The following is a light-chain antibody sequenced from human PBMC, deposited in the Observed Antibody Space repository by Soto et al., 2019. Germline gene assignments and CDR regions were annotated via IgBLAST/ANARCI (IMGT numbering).Light chain of an antibody. CDR3: QQYGSSRGT. V-gene: IGKV3-20*01. Sequence: EIVLTQSPGTLSLSPGERATLSCRASQSVTTNYLAWYQQKPGQAPRLLIYGASTRASGIPDRFSGSGSGTDFTLTISRLEPVDFAVYYCQQYGSSRGTFGQGTKLEI. CDR1: QSVTTNY. CDR2: GAS. J-gene: IGKJ2*01.